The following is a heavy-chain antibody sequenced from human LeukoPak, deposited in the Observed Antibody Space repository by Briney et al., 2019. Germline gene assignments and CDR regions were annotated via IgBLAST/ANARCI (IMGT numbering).Heavy chain of an antibody. CDR2: IRDKPNSYTT. Sequence: GGALRLSCALSGFTFSEHYMDAVRQAPGKGLEWVGRIRDKPNSYTTEYAASIKGRFTIPRDESKNSLYLKVNPVQSEHTSVYYGTRAGYGKGFDYWGQGTLVTVPS. CDR1: GFTFSEHY. V-gene: IGHV3-72*01. D-gene: IGHD5-12*01. J-gene: IGHJ4*02. CDR3: TRAGYGKGFDY.